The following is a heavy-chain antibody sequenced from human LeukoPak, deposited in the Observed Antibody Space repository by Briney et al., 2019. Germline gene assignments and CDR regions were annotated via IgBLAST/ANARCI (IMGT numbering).Heavy chain of an antibody. V-gene: IGHV3-23*01. J-gene: IGHJ5*02. Sequence: GGSLRLSCAASGFTFSSFAMTWVRQAPGKGLEWVSVISGSGGRTYYADSVRGRFTLSRDNSNNTLSLEMSSLRAEDTAVYYCAREGTYYDSSGYYVSCGQETLVTVSS. CDR1: GFTFSSFA. CDR3: AREGTYYDSSGYYVS. D-gene: IGHD3-22*01. CDR2: ISGSGGRT.